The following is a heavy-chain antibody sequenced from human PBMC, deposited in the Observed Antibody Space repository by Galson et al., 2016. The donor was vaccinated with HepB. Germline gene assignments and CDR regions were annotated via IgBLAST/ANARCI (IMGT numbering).Heavy chain of an antibody. V-gene: IGHV1-24*01. CDR2: FDPEDQES. CDR1: GNSLTEVS. J-gene: IGHJ5*02. D-gene: IGHD6-13*01. CDR3: AVSPRYSSTSNWFDP. Sequence: SVKVSCKVSGNSLTEVSIHWVRQAPGKALEWMGGFDPEDQESIYVQNFQGRVAMTEDMSTDTAYMELRSLRSEDTALYYCAVSPRYSSTSNWFDPRGQGTLVTVS.